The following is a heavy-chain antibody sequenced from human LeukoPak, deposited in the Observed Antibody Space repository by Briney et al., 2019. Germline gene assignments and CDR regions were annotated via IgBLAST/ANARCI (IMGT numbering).Heavy chain of an antibody. J-gene: IGHJ3*02. CDR3: AGVRRNYYDSNRREWVAFDI. CDR2: IIPILGIA. Sequence: SVKVSCKASGGTFSSYAISWVRQAPGQGLEWMGRIIPILGIANYAQKFQGRVMITADKSTSTAYMELSSLRSEDTAVYYCAGVRRNYYDSNRREWVAFDIWGQGTMVTVSS. D-gene: IGHD3-22*01. V-gene: IGHV1-69*04. CDR1: GGTFSSYA.